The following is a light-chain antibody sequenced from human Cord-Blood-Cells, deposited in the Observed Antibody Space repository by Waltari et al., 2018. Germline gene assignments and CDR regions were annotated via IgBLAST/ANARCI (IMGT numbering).Light chain of an antibody. Sequence: EIVLPQSPATLSLSPGERATLSCRASQSVSSYLAWYQQKPGQAPRRLIYDASNRATGIPARFSGSGSGTDFTLTISSLEPEDFAVYYCQQRSNWPPTFGQGTKVEIK. J-gene: IGKJ1*01. CDR1: QSVSSY. V-gene: IGKV3-11*01. CDR3: QQRSNWPPT. CDR2: DAS.